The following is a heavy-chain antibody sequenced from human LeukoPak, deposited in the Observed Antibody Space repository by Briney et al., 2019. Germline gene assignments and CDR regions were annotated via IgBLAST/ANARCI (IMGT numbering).Heavy chain of an antibody. D-gene: IGHD6-6*01. V-gene: IGHV3-21*01. CDR1: GFTFSSYS. J-gene: IGHJ6*03. CDR2: ISSSSSYI. Sequence: GGSLRLSCAASGFTFSSYSMNWVRQAPGKGLEWVSSISSSSSYIYYADSVKGRFTISRDNAKNSLYLQMNSLRAEDTAVYYCARERSSSSGQGYYYYMDVWGKGTTVTVSS. CDR3: ARERSSSSGQGYYYYMDV.